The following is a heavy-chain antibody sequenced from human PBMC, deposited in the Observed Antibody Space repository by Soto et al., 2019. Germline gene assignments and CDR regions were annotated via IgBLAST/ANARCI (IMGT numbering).Heavy chain of an antibody. D-gene: IGHD6-6*01. Sequence: SETLSLTXAVYGGSFSGYYWSWIRQPPGKGLEWIGEINHSGSTNYNPSLKSRVTISVDTSKNQFSLKLSSVTAADTAVYYCARFAPSLYSSSSSVADYWGQGTLVTVSS. V-gene: IGHV4-34*01. CDR2: INHSGST. J-gene: IGHJ4*02. CDR3: ARFAPSLYSSSSSVADY. CDR1: GGSFSGYY.